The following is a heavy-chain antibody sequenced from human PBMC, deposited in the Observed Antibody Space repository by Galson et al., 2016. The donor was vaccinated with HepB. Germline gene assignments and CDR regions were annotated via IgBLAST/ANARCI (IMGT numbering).Heavy chain of an antibody. Sequence: SLRLSCAASGFTFNNYGMHWVRQAPGQGLEWVAVIWYDGSNKNYADSVKGRFTISRDNSKNMVYLQMNSLRAEDTAVYYCARGWSDADFWGQGTLVTVS. V-gene: IGHV3-33*01. J-gene: IGHJ3*01. CDR3: ARGWSDADF. CDR1: GFTFNNYG. CDR2: IWYDGSNK.